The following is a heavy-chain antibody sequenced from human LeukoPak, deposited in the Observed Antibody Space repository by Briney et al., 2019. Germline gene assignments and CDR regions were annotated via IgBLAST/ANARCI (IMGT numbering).Heavy chain of an antibody. Sequence: GGSLRLSCAASGFTFSSYSMNWVRQAPGKGLEWVSSISSSSSYIYYADSVKGRFTISRDNAKNSLYLQMNSLRAEDTAVYYCASYDSSGYYPDYWGQGTLVTVSS. CDR1: GFTFSSYS. D-gene: IGHD3-22*01. J-gene: IGHJ4*02. CDR3: ASYDSSGYYPDY. CDR2: ISSSSSYI. V-gene: IGHV3-21*01.